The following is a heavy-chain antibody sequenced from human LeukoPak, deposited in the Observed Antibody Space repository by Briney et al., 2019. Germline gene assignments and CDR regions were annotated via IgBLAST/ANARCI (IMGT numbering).Heavy chain of an antibody. V-gene: IGHV3-9*01. Sequence: GRSLRLSCAASGFTFDDYAMHWVRQAPGKGLEWVSGISWNSGSIGYADSVKGRFTISRDNAKNSLYLQMNSLRAEDTAVYYCAKDSGVTMVRGVTKFDYWGQGTLVTVSS. CDR2: ISWNSGSI. CDR1: GFTFDDYA. J-gene: IGHJ4*02. CDR3: AKDSGVTMVRGVTKFDY. D-gene: IGHD3-10*01.